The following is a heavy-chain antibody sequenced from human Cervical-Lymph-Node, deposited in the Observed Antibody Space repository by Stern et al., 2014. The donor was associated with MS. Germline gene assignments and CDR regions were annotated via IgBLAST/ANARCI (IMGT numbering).Heavy chain of an antibody. Sequence: QVQLVQSGADVKKPGSAVRVSCKASGGASWLRHAPGQGLAHMGGIIRPVGTAHYAQTFQGRLTITADTSRHTTYMEARSVRSDDTAVYYCARGTGDNWFDPWGQGTLVSVSS. CDR3: ARGTGDNWFDP. CDR1: GGA. D-gene: IGHD3-10*01. CDR2: IIRPVGTA. V-gene: IGHV1-69*06. J-gene: IGHJ5*02.